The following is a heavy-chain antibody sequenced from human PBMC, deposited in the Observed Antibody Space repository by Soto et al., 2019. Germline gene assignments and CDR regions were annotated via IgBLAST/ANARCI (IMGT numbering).Heavy chain of an antibody. CDR3: ATVSGLHLSGSYYGVPLYFDY. V-gene: IGHV1-24*01. CDR2: FDPEDGET. J-gene: IGHJ4*02. CDR1: GYTLTELS. D-gene: IGHD1-26*01. Sequence: ASVKVSCKVSGYTLTELSMHWVRQAPGKGLEWMGGFDPEDGETIYAQKFQGRVTMTEDTSTDTAYMELSSLRSEDTAVYYCATVSGLHLSGSYYGVPLYFDYWGQGTLVTVSS.